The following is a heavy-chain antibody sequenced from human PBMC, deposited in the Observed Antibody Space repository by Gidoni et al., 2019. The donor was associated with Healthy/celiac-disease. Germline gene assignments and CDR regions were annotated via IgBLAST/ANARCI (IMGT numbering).Heavy chain of an antibody. D-gene: IGHD1-26*01. V-gene: IGHV3-23*01. CDR1: GFTFSSYA. Sequence: EVQLLESGGGLLQPGGSLRLSCAASGFTFSSYAMSWVRQAPGKVPDGSAAIICSVVRSYLADSVKGRFTISRDNSKNTLYLQMNSLRAEDTAVYYCAKGPAIVGANGGYWGQGTLVTVSS. CDR3: AKGPAIVGANGGY. CDR2: IICSVVRS. J-gene: IGHJ4*02.